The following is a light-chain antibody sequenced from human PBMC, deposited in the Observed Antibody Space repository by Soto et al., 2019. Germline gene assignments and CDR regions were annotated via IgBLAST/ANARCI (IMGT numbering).Light chain of an antibody. CDR2: GAS. V-gene: IGKV3-20*01. CDR1: QSVSSSY. CDR3: QQYGSSPLT. Sequence: EIVLTQSPGTLSLSPGERATLSCRASQSVSSSYLAWYQQKPGQAPRLLIYGASSRATGIPDRFSGSGSGTDVTLNISRLEPEDFAVYYCQQYGSSPLTFGQGTKVEIK. J-gene: IGKJ1*01.